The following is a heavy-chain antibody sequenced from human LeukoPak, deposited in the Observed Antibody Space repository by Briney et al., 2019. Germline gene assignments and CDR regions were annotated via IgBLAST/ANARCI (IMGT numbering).Heavy chain of an antibody. D-gene: IGHD6-19*01. V-gene: IGHV5-51*01. J-gene: IGHJ3*02. CDR2: IYPGGSGI. Sequence: GESLKISCKGSGYSFTNYWIGWVRQMPGKGLEWMGIIYPGGSGIRYSPSFQGQVTISADKSINTAFLQWSSLRASDTVMYYCARQLSSGWHHAAFDIWGLGTLVTVSS. CDR1: GYSFTNYW. CDR3: ARQLSSGWHHAAFDI.